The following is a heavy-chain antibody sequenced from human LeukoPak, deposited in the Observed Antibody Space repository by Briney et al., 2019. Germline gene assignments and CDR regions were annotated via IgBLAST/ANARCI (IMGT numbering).Heavy chain of an antibody. CDR2: ISAAGTT. Sequence: SETLSLTCTVAVGSISSGGYYWSWIRQPPGKGLEWIAYISAAGTTFYNPSLKSRVTKSLDRSKNQFSLNLTSITAADTAVYYCAGQNVPTPHDYWGQGTQVTVSS. V-gene: IGHV4-30-2*01. CDR1: VGSISSGGYY. J-gene: IGHJ4*02. D-gene: IGHD2-2*01. CDR3: AGQNVPTPHDY.